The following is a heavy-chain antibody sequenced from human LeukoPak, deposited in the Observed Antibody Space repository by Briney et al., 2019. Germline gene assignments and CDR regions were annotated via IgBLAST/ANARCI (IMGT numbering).Heavy chain of an antibody. J-gene: IGHJ4*02. V-gene: IGHV1-2*02. CDR1: GYTFTGYY. D-gene: IGHD3-10*01. CDR2: INPNSGGT. CDR3: ARGGRFGELLVPLDY. Sequence: ASVKVSCKASGYTFTGYYMHWVRQAPGQGLEWMGWINPNSGGTNYAQKFQGRVTMTRDTSISTAYMELSRLRSDDTAVYYCARGGRFGELLVPLDYWGQGTLVTVSS.